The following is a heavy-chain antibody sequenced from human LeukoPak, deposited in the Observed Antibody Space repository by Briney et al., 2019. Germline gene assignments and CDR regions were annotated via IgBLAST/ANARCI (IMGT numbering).Heavy chain of an antibody. CDR3: ASYNWNYQYNWFDP. CDR2: INWNGGST. Sequence: GGSLRLSCAASGFTFDDYGMSWVRQAPGKGLEWVSGINWNGGSTGYADSVKGRFTIPRDNAKNTLYLQMNSLRAEDTAVYYCASYNWNYQYNWFDPWGQGTLVTVSS. CDR1: GFTFDDYG. J-gene: IGHJ5*02. V-gene: IGHV3-20*04. D-gene: IGHD1-7*01.